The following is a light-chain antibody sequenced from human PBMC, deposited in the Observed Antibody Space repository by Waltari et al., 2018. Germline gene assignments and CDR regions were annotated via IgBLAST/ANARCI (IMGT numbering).Light chain of an antibody. CDR1: NSNIGNNP. V-gene: IGLV1-44*01. CDR2: INN. Sequence: QSVLTQPPSASGTPGHRVAISCSGTNSNIGNNPVSWYQQLPGTAPKLLIFINNPRPSGVPYQFSASKSGTSASLAISGLQSDDEADYYCAAWDDSLNVWVFGGGTKVTVL. J-gene: IGLJ3*02. CDR3: AAWDDSLNVWV.